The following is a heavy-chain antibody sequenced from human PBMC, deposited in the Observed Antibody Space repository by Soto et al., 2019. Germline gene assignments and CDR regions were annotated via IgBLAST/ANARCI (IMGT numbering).Heavy chain of an antibody. CDR2: IDWDDDK. Sequence: SGPTLVNPTQTLTLTCTFSGFSLSSKGMRVSWIRQPPGKALEWLARIDWDDDKFYSPSLRTRLTISKDTSKNQVVLTMTNVDPKDTATYYCARSPGGFTVATYFFDYWGQGTLVT. V-gene: IGHV2-70*04. J-gene: IGHJ4*02. CDR3: ARSPGGFTVATYFFDY. D-gene: IGHD4-17*01. CDR1: GFSLSSKGMR.